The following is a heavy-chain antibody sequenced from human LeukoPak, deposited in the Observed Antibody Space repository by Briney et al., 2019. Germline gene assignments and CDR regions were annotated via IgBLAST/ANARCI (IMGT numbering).Heavy chain of an antibody. CDR2: IYYTGTT. D-gene: IGHD3/OR15-3a*01. Sequence: PSETLSLTCTVSGGSISSSLYHWGWIRQSPGKNLEWLGSIYYTGTTHYNPSLKSRVTISVDTSKNQFSLNLSSVTAADTAVYYCARQEIGLRSFDPWGQGTLVTVAS. J-gene: IGHJ5*02. CDR3: ARQEIGLRSFDP. CDR1: GGSISSSLYH. V-gene: IGHV4-39*01.